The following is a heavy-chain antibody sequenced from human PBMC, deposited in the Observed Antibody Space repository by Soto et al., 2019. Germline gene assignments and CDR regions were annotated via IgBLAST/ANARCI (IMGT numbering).Heavy chain of an antibody. CDR1: GFTLSSYS. CDR2: ISGSGGTI. Sequence: EVQLVESGGGMVQPGGSRRVSCAASGFTLSSYSMHWVRQAPGKGLEGVSDISGSGGTIYYADSVKGRLTITRDNAKNSLSVQMNSLRDEDTAVYFCARETGLRSSGWSYYFDCWGQGTRVTVSS. D-gene: IGHD6-19*01. J-gene: IGHJ4*02. V-gene: IGHV3-48*02. CDR3: ARETGLRSSGWSYYFDC.